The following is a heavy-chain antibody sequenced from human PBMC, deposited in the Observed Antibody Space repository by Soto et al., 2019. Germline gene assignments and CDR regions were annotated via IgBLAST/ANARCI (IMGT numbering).Heavy chain of an antibody. CDR3: ARSRRTYGDYYDL. J-gene: IGHJ4*02. CDR2: VRDSGANS. CDR1: GFTFSTYA. Sequence: GGSLRLSCEASGFTFSTYAVTWVRQAPGKGLEWVSSVRDSGANSYYADSVKGRFTISRDNSRNTVYPQMNSLRGNDTALYYCARSRRTYGDYYDLWGQGTVVTVSS. V-gene: IGHV3-23*01. D-gene: IGHD4-17*01.